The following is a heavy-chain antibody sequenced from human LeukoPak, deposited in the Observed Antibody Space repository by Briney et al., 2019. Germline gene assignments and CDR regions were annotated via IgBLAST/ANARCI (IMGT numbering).Heavy chain of an antibody. CDR1: GYTFTSYG. CDR2: ISAYNGNT. J-gene: IGHJ5*02. V-gene: IGHV1-18*01. CDR3: ARGPKTYYDFWSGYYPGP. D-gene: IGHD3-3*01. Sequence: ASVKVSCKASGYTFTSYGISWVRQAPGQGLEWMGWISAYNGNTNYAQKFQGRVTITRNTSISTAYMELSSLRSEDTAVYYCARGPKTYYDFWSGYYPGPWGQGTLVTVSS.